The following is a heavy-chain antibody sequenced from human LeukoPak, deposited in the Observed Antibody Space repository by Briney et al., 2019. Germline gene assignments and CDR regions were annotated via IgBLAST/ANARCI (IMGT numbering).Heavy chain of an antibody. D-gene: IGHD1-26*01. J-gene: IGHJ5*02. CDR1: GYTFTNYD. Sequence: ASVKVSCKASGYTFTNYDINWVRQATGQGLEWMGWMNPNSGNSGYAQKFQGRVTMTMNTSISTVYMEVSSLRSEDTAVYYCAYSGCNLWFDPWGQGTLVTVSS. V-gene: IGHV1-8*01. CDR3: AYSGCNLWFDP. CDR2: MNPNSGNS.